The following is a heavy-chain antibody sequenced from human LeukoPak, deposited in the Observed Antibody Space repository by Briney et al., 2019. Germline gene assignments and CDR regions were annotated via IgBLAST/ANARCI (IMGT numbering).Heavy chain of an antibody. D-gene: IGHD1-7*01. CDR1: GFTFDDYA. Sequence: GRSLRLSCAASGFTFDDYAMHWVRQAPGKGLEWVSGISWNSGSIGYADSVKGRFTISRDNAKNSLYLQMNSLRAEDTAVYYCARVRNWNYDFDYWGQGTLVTVSS. J-gene: IGHJ4*02. V-gene: IGHV3-9*01. CDR3: ARVRNWNYDFDY. CDR2: ISWNSGSI.